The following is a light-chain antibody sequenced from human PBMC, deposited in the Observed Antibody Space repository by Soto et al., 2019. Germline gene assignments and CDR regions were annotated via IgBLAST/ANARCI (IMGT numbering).Light chain of an antibody. CDR2: GAS. Sequence: EIVMTQSPATLSVSPGERATLSCRASQSVSSNLAWYQQKPGQAPRLLIYGASTRATGIPARFSGSGSGTEFTLTISSLQSEVFAGYYCQQYNNWPPFTFGPGTKVDIK. V-gene: IGKV3-15*01. CDR1: QSVSSN. CDR3: QQYNNWPPFT. J-gene: IGKJ3*01.